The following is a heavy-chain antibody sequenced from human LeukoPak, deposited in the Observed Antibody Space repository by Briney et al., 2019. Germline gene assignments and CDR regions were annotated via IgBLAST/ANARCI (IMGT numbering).Heavy chain of an antibody. Sequence: PSETLSLTCTVSGGSISSYYWSWIRQPPGKGLEWIGYIYYSGSTNYNPSLKSRVTISVDTSKNQFSLKLSSVTAADTAVYYCARAMKQFRDDAFDIWGQGTMVTVSS. V-gene: IGHV4-59*01. D-gene: IGHD3-10*01. CDR3: ARAMKQFRDDAFDI. CDR2: IYYSGST. J-gene: IGHJ3*02. CDR1: GGSISSYY.